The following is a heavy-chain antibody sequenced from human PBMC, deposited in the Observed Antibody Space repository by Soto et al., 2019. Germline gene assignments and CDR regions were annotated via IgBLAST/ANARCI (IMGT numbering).Heavy chain of an antibody. V-gene: IGHV5-51*07. J-gene: IGHJ4*02. D-gene: IGHD6-13*01. CDR1: GYSFTSYW. CDR2: TYPGDSDT. Sequence: GESLKISCKGSGYSFTSYWIGWVHQMPGKGLEWMGITYPGDSDTRYSPSFQGQVTISADKSISTAYLQWSSLKASDTAMYYCARHGAGGSWYSSASDYWGQGTLVTVSS. CDR3: ARHGAGGSWYSSASDY.